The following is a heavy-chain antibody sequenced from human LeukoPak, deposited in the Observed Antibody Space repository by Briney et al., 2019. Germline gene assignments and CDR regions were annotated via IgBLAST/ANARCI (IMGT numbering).Heavy chain of an antibody. CDR2: INHSGST. V-gene: IGHV4-34*01. CDR1: GGSFSGYY. CDR3: ARVLEYYYDSSGGGFDY. J-gene: IGHJ4*02. Sequence: SETLSLTCAVYGGSFSGYYWSWIRQPPGKGLEWTGEINHSGSTNYNPSLKSRVTISVDTSKNQFSLKLSSVTAADTAVYYCARVLEYYYDSSGGGFDYWGQGTLVTVSS. D-gene: IGHD3-22*01.